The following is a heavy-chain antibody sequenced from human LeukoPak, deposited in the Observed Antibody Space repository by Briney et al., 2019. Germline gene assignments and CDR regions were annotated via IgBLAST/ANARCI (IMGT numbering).Heavy chain of an antibody. CDR2: ISYDGSNK. CDR1: GFTFSSYA. J-gene: IGHJ4*02. V-gene: IGHV3-30-3*01. D-gene: IGHD6-6*01. CDR3: ARARAARAPGGY. Sequence: PGGSLRLSCAASGFTFSSYAMHWVRQAPGKGLEWVAVISYDGSNKYYADSVKGRFTISRDNSKNTLYLQMNSLRAEDTAVYYCARARAARAPGGYWGQGTLVTVSS.